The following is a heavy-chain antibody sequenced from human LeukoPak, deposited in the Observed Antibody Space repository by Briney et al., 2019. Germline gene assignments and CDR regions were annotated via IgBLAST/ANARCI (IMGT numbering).Heavy chain of an antibody. CDR3: AKVDFRPNYGLEPGDY. V-gene: IGHV3-23*01. J-gene: IGHJ4*02. D-gene: IGHD4-17*01. CDR1: GFTFSSYA. Sequence: GSLRLSCAASGFTFSSYAMSWVRQAPGKGLEWVSAISGSGGSTYYADSVKGRFTISRDNSKNTLYLQMNSLRAEDTAVYYCAKVDFRPNYGLEPGDYWAQGTLVTVSS. CDR2: ISGSGGST.